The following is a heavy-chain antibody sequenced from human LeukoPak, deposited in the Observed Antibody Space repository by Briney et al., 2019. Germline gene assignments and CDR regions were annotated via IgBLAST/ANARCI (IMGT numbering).Heavy chain of an antibody. CDR3: ARDKITGASSFDH. D-gene: IGHD1-14*01. J-gene: IGHJ4*02. CDR1: EFTFSTYW. CDR2: IRQDGREI. Sequence: GGSLRLSCAASEFTFSTYWMSWVRQAPGKGLEWVANIRQDGREIYYVDSVKGRFPISRDNAKNSLYLQMNSLRAEDTAVYYCARDKITGASSFDHWGQGTLVTVSS. V-gene: IGHV3-7*04.